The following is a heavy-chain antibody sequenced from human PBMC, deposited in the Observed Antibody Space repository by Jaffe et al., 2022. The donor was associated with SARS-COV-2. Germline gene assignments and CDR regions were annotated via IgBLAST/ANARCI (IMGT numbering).Heavy chain of an antibody. CDR2: IYYSGST. CDR1: GGSISSGDYY. J-gene: IGHJ4*02. CDR3: ARDPAGYSSGWPRGDFDY. V-gene: IGHV4-30-4*01. Sequence: QVQLQESGPGLVKPSQTLSLTCTVSGGSISSGDYYWSWIRQPPGKGLEWIGYIYYSGSTYYNPSLKSRVTISVDTSKNQFSLKLSSVTAADTAVYYCARDPAGYSSGWPRGDFDYWGQGTLVTVSS. D-gene: IGHD6-19*01.